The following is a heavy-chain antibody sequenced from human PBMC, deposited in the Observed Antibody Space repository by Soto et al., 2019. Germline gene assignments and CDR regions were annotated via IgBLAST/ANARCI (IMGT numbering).Heavy chain of an antibody. D-gene: IGHD3-10*01. V-gene: IGHV4-30-2*01. CDR1: GGSISSGGYS. Sequence: QLQLQESGSGLVKPSQTLSLTCAVSGGSISSGGYSWSWIRQPPGKGLEWIGYIYHSGSTYYNPPLKSRVTISVDRSKNQCSLKLSSVTAADTAVYYCARENNVLPGGYFDYWGQGTLVTVSS. CDR2: IYHSGST. J-gene: IGHJ4*02. CDR3: ARENNVLPGGYFDY.